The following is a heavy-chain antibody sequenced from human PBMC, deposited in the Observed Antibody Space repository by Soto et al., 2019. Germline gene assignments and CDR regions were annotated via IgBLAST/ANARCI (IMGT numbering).Heavy chain of an antibody. CDR3: AHEGSVSDNWYDP. CDR2: IYWDDTE. Sequence: QISLKESGPTLVQPTQTLTLTCTFSGFSLTSNGVGVGWISQPPGKALEWLELIYWDDTERYSPSLKPRLTITKDTSKKQVVLTMPYMDPFDTATDYCAHEGSVSDNWYDPWGQGTLVTVSS. J-gene: IGHJ5*02. D-gene: IGHD3-10*01. V-gene: IGHV2-5*02. CDR1: GFSLTSNGVG.